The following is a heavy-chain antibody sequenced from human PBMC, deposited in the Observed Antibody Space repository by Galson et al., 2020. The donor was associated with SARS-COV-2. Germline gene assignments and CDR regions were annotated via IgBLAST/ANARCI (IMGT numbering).Heavy chain of an antibody. CDR1: GFTVISHY. J-gene: IGHJ4*02. CDR2: IYTGGGP. Sequence: GESLKISCAASGFTVISHYMSWVRQAPGKGLEWVSVIYTGGGPYYADSVKGRFTISRDNSKNTLYVQMNSLRAEDTAVYYCARGPTLYYDFWSGAPLDNWGQGTLVTVSS. CDR3: ARGPTLYYDFWSGAPLDN. V-gene: IGHV3-66*01. D-gene: IGHD3-3*01.